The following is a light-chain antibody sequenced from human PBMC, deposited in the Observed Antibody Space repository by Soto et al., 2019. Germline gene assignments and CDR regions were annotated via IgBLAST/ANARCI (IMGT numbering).Light chain of an antibody. V-gene: IGKV3-11*01. J-gene: IGKJ5*01. CDR1: QSVSSY. Sequence: EIVLTQSPATLSLCPGERATLSCRATQSVSSYLAWYQQKPGQAPRLLFSGASNRATGIPARFSGSGSGTDFTLTISSLEPEDFAVDYCQHRSLWPAFGQGTRLDI. CDR2: GAS. CDR3: QHRSLWPA.